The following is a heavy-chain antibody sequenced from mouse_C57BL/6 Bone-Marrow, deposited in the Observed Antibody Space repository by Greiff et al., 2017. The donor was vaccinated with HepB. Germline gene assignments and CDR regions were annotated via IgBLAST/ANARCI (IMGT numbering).Heavy chain of an antibody. CDR2: ISNGGGST. CDR3: ARPDYDVGCY. CDR1: GFTFSDYY. J-gene: IGHJ4*01. Sequence: DVMLVESGGGLVQPGGSLKLSCAASGFTFSDYYMYWVRQTPEKRLEWVAYISNGGGSTYYPDTVKGRFTISRDNAKNTLYLQMSRLKSEDTAMYYCARPDYDVGCYWGQGTSVTVSS. V-gene: IGHV5-12*01. D-gene: IGHD2-4*01.